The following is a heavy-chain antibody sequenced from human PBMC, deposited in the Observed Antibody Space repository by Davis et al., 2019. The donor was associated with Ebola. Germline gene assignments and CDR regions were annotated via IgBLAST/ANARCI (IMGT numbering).Heavy chain of an antibody. CDR3: ARDRPDYYYFYYGMDV. CDR1: GGSISSYY. D-gene: IGHD6-6*01. V-gene: IGHV4-4*07. Sequence: PSETLSLTCTVSGGSISSYYWSWIRQPAGKGLEWIGRIYTSGSTNYNPSLKSRVTISVDTSKNQFSLKLSSVTATDTAVYYCARDRPDYYYFYYGMDVWGQGTTVTVSS. J-gene: IGHJ6*02. CDR2: IYTSGST.